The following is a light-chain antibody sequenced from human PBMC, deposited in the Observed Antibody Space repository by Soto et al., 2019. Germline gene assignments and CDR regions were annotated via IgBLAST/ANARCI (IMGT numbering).Light chain of an antibody. Sequence: QSALTQPASVSGSPGQSITISCTGTSSDVGGYNYVSWYQQHPGKAPKLMIFEVSRRPSGVSYRFSGSKSGNTASLTISGLQAEDEADYYGSLYTSSSTLYGFGSVPKLTVL. V-gene: IGLV2-14*01. J-gene: IGLJ1*01. CDR1: SSDVGGYNY. CDR2: EVS. CDR3: SLYTSSSTLYG.